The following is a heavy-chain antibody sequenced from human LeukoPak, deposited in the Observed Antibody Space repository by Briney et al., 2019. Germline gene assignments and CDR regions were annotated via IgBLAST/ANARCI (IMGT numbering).Heavy chain of an antibody. CDR2: ISSSSSYI. J-gene: IGHJ4*02. V-gene: IGHV3-21*01. CDR1: GFTFSNAW. Sequence: PGGSLRLSCAASGFTFSNAWMSWVRQAPGKGLEWVSSISSSSSYIYYADSVKGRFTISRDNAKNSLYLQMNSLRAEDTAVYYCARAGCSGGSCYSYYFDYWGQGTLVTVSS. D-gene: IGHD2-15*01. CDR3: ARAGCSGGSCYSYYFDY.